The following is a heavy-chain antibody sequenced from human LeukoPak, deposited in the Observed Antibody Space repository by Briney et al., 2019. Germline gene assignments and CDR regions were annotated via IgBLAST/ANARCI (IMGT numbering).Heavy chain of an antibody. CDR1: GYSFTNYW. V-gene: IGHV5-51*01. D-gene: IGHD3-22*01. Sequence: GESLKISCKGSGYSFTNYWIGWVRQMPGKGLEWMGIIYPGDSDTRYSPSFQGQVTISADKSISTAYLQWSSLKASDTAMYYCARRYDSSGYYYHYFDYWGQGPLVTVSS. CDR2: IYPGDSDT. CDR3: ARRYDSSGYYYHYFDY. J-gene: IGHJ4*02.